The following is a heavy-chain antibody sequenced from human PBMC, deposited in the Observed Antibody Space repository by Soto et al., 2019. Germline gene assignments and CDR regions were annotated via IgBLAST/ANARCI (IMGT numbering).Heavy chain of an antibody. CDR3: ARGRYCLTGRCFPNWFDS. J-gene: IGHJ5*01. Sequence: SETLSLTCSVSGDSISSVDYFWAWIRQPPGQALEYIGYIYKSATTYYNPSFESRVAISLDTSKSQFSLNATSVTAADTAVYFCARGRYCLTGRCFPNWFDSWGQGTLVTVSS. CDR2: IYKSATT. D-gene: IGHD2-15*01. CDR1: GDSISSVDYF. V-gene: IGHV4-30-4*01.